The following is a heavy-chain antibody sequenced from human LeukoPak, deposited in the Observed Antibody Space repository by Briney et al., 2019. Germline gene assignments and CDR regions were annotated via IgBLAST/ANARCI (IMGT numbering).Heavy chain of an antibody. D-gene: IGHD6-19*01. CDR2: IIPIFGTA. J-gene: IGHJ4*02. CDR1: GYTFSSYA. CDR3: ARDFNSGAVAGTGFDY. V-gene: IGHV1-69*13. Sequence: SVKVSCKASGYTFSSYAISWVRQAPGQGLEWMGGIIPIFGTATYAQKFQGRVTITADESTSTAYMELSSLRSEDTAVYYCARDFNSGAVAGTGFDYWGQGTLVTVSS.